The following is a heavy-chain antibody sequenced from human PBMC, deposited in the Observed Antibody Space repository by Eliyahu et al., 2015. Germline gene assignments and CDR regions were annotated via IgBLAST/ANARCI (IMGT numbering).Heavy chain of an antibody. CDR2: IYYXGTP. V-gene: IGHV4-30-4*01. CDR3: ARRYCSGGSCYDAFDI. J-gene: IGHJ3*02. CDR1: GGSLSXXXFX. D-gene: IGHD2-15*01. Sequence: QVQLQESGPGLVKPSQTLSLTCTVSGGSLSXXXFXWSWXRXPPGKGLEWIGYIYYXGTPYYSPSLKSRVTISGDTSKNQFSLKLSSVTAADTAVYYCARRYCSGGSCYDAFDIWGQGTMVTVSS.